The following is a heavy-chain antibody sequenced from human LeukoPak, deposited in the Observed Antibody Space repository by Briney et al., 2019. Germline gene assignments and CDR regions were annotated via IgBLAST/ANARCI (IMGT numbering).Heavy chain of an antibody. CDR3: AGGVCSGGSCYSEWNY. J-gene: IGHJ4*02. V-gene: IGHV4-34*01. Sequence: SETLSPTCAVYGGSFSGYYWGWIRQPPGKGLEWIGEINYSGSTNYNPSLKSRVTISVDTSKNQFSLKLSSVTAADTAVYYCAGGVCSGGSCYSEWNYWGQGTLVTVSS. CDR2: INYSGST. CDR1: GGSFSGYY. D-gene: IGHD2-15*01.